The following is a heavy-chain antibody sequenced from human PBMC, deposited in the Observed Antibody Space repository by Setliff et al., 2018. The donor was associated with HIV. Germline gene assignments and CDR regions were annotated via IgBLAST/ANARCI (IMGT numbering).Heavy chain of an antibody. J-gene: IGHJ3*02. CDR2: INLSGST. D-gene: IGHD1-1*01. Sequence: GASVKVSCKASGYTFTSYGISWVRQAPGQGLEWMGIINLSGSTIYAQEFQGRITMTRDTSTSTVYMELSSLRSEDTAVYYCARAGGTTGTTLDAFDIWGQGTMVTVSS. V-gene: IGHV1-46*01. CDR3: ARAGGTTGTTLDAFDI. CDR1: GYTFTSYG.